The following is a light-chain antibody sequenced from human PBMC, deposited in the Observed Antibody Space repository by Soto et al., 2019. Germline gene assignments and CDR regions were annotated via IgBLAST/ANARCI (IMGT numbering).Light chain of an antibody. CDR3: QQYYNWPPYT. V-gene: IGKV3-15*01. CDR1: QSVSSN. J-gene: IGKJ2*01. Sequence: EIVMTQSPATLSVSPGERATLSCRASQSVSSNLAWYRQRPGQAPRLLIYGASTRATGIPARFSGSGSGTEFTLTISSLQSEDFAVYYCQQYYNWPPYTFGQGTKLEIK. CDR2: GAS.